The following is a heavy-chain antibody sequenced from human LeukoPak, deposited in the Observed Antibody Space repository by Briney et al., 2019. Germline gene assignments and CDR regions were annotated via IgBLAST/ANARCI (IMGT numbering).Heavy chain of an antibody. Sequence: GGSLRLSCAASRFTFSNYGMHWARQAPGKGLEWVAVIPHDGSNQYYVDSVKGRFTISRDNSKNTLYLQMNSLRAEDTAVYYCAKDRGGGGDCSDYWGQGTLVTVSS. V-gene: IGHV3-30*18. CDR3: AKDRGGGGDCSDY. D-gene: IGHD2-21*02. CDR1: RFTFSNYG. CDR2: IPHDGSNQ. J-gene: IGHJ4*02.